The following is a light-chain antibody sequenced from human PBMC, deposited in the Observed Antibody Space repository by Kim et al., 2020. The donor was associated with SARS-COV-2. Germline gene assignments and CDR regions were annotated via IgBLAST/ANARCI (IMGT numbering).Light chain of an antibody. V-gene: IGLV1-40*01. CDR2: GNT. J-gene: IGLJ2*01. CDR3: QSFDSSLTAWV. Sequence: TSWTGTSSKIGTTYDVLWYQQRPGRAPTLLIDGNTNRPSGVPDRFSGSKSGTSASLAITWLQAEDEADYYCQSFDSSLTAWVFGGGTQLTVL. CDR1: SSKIGTTYD.